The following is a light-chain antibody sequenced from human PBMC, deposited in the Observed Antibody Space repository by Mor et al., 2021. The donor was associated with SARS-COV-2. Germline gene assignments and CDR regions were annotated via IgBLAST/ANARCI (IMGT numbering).Light chain of an antibody. CDR2: EAS. CDR3: QQHEAYPLT. Sequence: ASRSVYKWLAWYQQKPGNAPKLLISEASTLADGVPARFSSSGYGTEFTLTITGQQADDFATYFCQQHEAYPLTFGGG. CDR1: RSVYKW. J-gene: IGKJ4*01. V-gene: IGKV1-5*03.